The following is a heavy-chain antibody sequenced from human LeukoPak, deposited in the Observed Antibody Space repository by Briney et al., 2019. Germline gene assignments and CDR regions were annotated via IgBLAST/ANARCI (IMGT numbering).Heavy chain of an antibody. J-gene: IGHJ4*02. CDR3: AKTPVTVTTVTLDY. D-gene: IGHD4-11*01. CDR1: GFTVSSNY. V-gene: IGHV3-53*01. Sequence: GGSLRLSCAASGFTVSSNYMSWVRQAPGKGLEWVSVIYSGGSTYYADSVKGRFTISRDNSKNTLYLQMNSLRAEDTAVYYCAKTPVTVTTVTLDYWGQGTLVTVSS. CDR2: IYSGGST.